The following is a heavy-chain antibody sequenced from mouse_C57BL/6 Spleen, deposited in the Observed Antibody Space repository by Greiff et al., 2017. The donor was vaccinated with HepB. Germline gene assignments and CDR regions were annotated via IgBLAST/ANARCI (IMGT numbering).Heavy chain of an antibody. V-gene: IGHV5-9-1*02. CDR3: TREDYYGSSYGYFDY. D-gene: IGHD1-1*01. J-gene: IGHJ2*01. CDR1: GFTFSSYA. Sequence: EVKLMESGEGLVKPGGSLKLSCAASGFTFSSYAMSWVRQTPEKRLGWVAYISSGGDYIYYADTVKGRFTISRDNARNTLYLQMSSLKSEDTAMYYCTREDYYGSSYGYFDYWGQGTTLTVSS. CDR2: ISSGGDYI.